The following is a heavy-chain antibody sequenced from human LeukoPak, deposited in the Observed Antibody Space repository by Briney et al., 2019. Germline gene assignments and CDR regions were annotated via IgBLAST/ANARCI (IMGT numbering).Heavy chain of an antibody. V-gene: IGHV4-31*03. CDR1: GDSISTSGYY. J-gene: IGHJ4*02. D-gene: IGHD3-3*01. Sequence: SETLSLTCTVSGDSISTSGYYWSWIRQHPGTGLEWIAYIHYIGNTYYNPSLESRVSMSVDTSSIQFSLNVASVTAADTALYYCARVRDDYFFDYWGQGILVTVSS. CDR3: ARVRDDYFFDY. CDR2: IHYIGNT.